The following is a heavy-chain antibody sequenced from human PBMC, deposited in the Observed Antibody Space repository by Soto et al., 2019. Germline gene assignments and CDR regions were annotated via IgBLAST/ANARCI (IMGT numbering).Heavy chain of an antibody. D-gene: IGHD3-3*01. CDR3: AKGVGADSWSGSAPDY. CDR2: ISWNSGSI. CDR1: GFTFDDYA. Sequence: EVQLVESGGGLVQPGRSLRLSCAASGFTFDDYAMHWVRQAPGKGLEWVSGISWNSGSIGYADSVKGRFTISRDNAKNSLYLQMNSLRAEDTALYYCAKGVGADSWSGSAPDYWGQGTLVTVSS. V-gene: IGHV3-9*01. J-gene: IGHJ4*02.